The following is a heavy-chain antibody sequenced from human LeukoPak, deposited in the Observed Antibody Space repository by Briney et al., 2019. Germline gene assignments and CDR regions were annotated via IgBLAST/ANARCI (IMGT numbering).Heavy chain of an antibody. CDR3: ARDGVWELPSEYFQH. CDR1: GFTFSSYG. Sequence: GRSLRLSCAASGFTFSSYGMHWVRQAPGKGLEWVAVIWYDGSNKYYADSVKGRFTISRDNSKNTLYLKMNSLRAEDTAVYYCARDGVWELPSEYFQHWGQGTLVTVSS. CDR2: IWYDGSNK. V-gene: IGHV3-33*01. J-gene: IGHJ1*01. D-gene: IGHD1-26*01.